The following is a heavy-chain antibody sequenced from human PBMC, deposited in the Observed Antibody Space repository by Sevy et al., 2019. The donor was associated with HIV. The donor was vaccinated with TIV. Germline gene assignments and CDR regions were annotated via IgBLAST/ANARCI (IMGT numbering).Heavy chain of an antibody. D-gene: IGHD1-26*01. CDR3: ATKGDPNSGSYLET. Sequence: GGSLRLSCAASGFTFSSYAMSWVRQAPGKGLEWVSAISGSGGSTYYADSVKGRFTISRDNSKNTLYLQMNSLRAEDTAVYYCATKGDPNSGSYLETWGQGTLVTVSS. CDR2: ISGSGGST. CDR1: GFTFSSYA. V-gene: IGHV3-23*01. J-gene: IGHJ5*02.